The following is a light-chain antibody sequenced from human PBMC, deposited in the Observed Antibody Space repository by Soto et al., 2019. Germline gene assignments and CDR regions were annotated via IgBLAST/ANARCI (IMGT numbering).Light chain of an antibody. CDR3: CSYAGSRTYV. CDR2: EGT. Sequence: QSALTQPASVSGSPGQSITVSCTGTSGDVGSYNLVSWYQQHPGKAPKLMVYEGTKRPPWVSNRFSGSKSGNTASLTISGLQAEDEADHYCCSYAGSRTYVFGTGTKLPVL. CDR1: SGDVGSYNL. J-gene: IGLJ1*01. V-gene: IGLV2-23*01.